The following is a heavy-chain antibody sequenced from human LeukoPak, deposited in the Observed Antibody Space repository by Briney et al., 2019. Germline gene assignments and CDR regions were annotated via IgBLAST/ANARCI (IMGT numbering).Heavy chain of an antibody. CDR2: ISSGSTI. D-gene: IGHD6-19*01. CDR1: GFTFSSYE. CDR3: ARESIAVAGAPFDY. Sequence: GGSLRLSCAASGFTFSSYEMNWVRQAPGKGLEWVSYISSGSTIYDADSVKGRFTISRDNAKNLLYLQMNSLRAEDTAVYYCARESIAVAGAPFDYWGQGTLVTVSS. J-gene: IGHJ4*02. V-gene: IGHV3-48*03.